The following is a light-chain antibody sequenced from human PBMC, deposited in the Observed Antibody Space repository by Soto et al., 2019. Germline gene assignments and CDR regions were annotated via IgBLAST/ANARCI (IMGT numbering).Light chain of an antibody. J-gene: IGKJ1*01. CDR1: QSVGSDY. Sequence: EVVLTRSPGTLCLSPGERATLSCRASQSVGSDYLAWYQQKPGQPPRLLIYGASSRATGIPDRFSGSGSGADFTLTISRLEPEDFAVYYCQQYGSSQWTFGQGTKVDIK. V-gene: IGKV3-20*01. CDR3: QQYGSSQWT. CDR2: GAS.